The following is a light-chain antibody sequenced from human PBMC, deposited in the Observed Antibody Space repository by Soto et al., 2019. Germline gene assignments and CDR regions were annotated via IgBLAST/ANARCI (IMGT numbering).Light chain of an antibody. CDR2: GAS. J-gene: IGKJ1*01. V-gene: IGKV3-15*01. Sequence: EIVMTQSPATLSVSPGERVTLSCRASQSVRSKLAWYQQRPGQAPRLLTYGASTRATGIPARFSGSGSGTEFTLTISSLQSEDFAVYYCQQYNNWPRTFGQGTKVEIK. CDR1: QSVRSK. CDR3: QQYNNWPRT.